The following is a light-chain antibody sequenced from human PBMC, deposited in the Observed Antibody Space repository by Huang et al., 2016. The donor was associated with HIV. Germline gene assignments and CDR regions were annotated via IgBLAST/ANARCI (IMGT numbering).Light chain of an antibody. J-gene: IGKJ4*01. CDR1: QNIGGS. CDR2: GAS. Sequence: EIVMTQSPATLSVSPGERATLSCRASQNIGGSLAWYQQKPGQAPRVLIFGASTRAPGVPDRFRGGGSGTEFTLTISGLQSQDVAVYFCQHYYNWPLTFGGGTKVEFK. V-gene: IGKV3-15*01. CDR3: QHYYNWPLT.